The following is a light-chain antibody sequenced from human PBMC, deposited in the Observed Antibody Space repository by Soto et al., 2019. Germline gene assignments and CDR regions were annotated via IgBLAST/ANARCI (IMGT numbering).Light chain of an antibody. CDR3: AAWDVSLKGYV. CDR2: RNN. CDR1: SSNIGSNT. V-gene: IGLV1-44*01. J-gene: IGLJ1*01. Sequence: QSVLTQPPSASGTPGQRVSISCSGSSSNIGSNTVNWYQQLPGTAPTLLIYRNNQRPSGVPDRFSGSKSGTSASLAISGLQSEDDSDYYCAAWDVSLKGYVFATGTKLTVL.